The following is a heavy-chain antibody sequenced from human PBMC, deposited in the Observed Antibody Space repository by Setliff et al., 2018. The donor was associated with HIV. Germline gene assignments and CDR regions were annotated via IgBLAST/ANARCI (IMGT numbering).Heavy chain of an antibody. J-gene: IGHJ5*02. CDR3: ARIEGYAYGSNWFDP. D-gene: IGHD3-16*01. CDR1: GGSISSYY. CDR2: IYYSGST. Sequence: SETLSLTCTVSGGSISSYYWSWIRQPPGKGLEWIGYIYYSGSTNYNPSLKGRVTISADTSENQLSLKLSSLTAADTAVYYCARIEGYAYGSNWFDPWGQGTLVTVS. V-gene: IGHV4-59*01.